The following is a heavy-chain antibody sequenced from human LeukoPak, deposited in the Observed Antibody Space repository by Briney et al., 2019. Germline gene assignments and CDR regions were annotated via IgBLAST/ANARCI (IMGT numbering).Heavy chain of an antibody. Sequence: GGSLRLSCAASGFTFSSYWMSWVRQAPGKGLEWVANIKQDGSEKYYVDSVKGRFTISRDNAKNSLYLQMNSLRAEDTAVYYRARDSYYDSSGYYDWSYYYGMDVWGQGTTVTVSS. CDR2: IKQDGSEK. CDR3: ARDSYYDSSGYYDWSYYYGMDV. D-gene: IGHD3-22*01. CDR1: GFTFSSYW. V-gene: IGHV3-7*01. J-gene: IGHJ6*02.